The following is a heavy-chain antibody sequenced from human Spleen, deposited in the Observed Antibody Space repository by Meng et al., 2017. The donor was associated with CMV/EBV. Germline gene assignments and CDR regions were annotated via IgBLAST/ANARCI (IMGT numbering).Heavy chain of an antibody. D-gene: IGHD3-22*01. Sequence: GESLKISCKGSGYSFTSYWIGWVRQMPGKGLEWMGIIYPGDSDTRYSPSFQGQVTISADKSISTAYLQWSSLKASDTAMYYCAREIYYYDSSGSGYYFDYWGQGTLVTAPQ. J-gene: IGHJ4*02. CDR3: AREIYYYDSSGSGYYFDY. CDR1: GYSFTSYW. V-gene: IGHV5-51*01. CDR2: IYPGDSDT.